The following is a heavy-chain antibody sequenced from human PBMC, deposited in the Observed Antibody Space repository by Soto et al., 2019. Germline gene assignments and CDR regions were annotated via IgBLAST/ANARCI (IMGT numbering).Heavy chain of an antibody. CDR3: ALVDNIVAVKLFNF. Sequence: SETLALTCAVYCGSFSGYYWSWIRQPPGKGLEWIGEINHSGSTNYNPSLKSRVTISVDTSKNQCSLKLTSVTAADTAVYYRALVDNIVAVKLFNFWGQGIFVTVS. CDR1: CGSFSGYY. D-gene: IGHD3-22*01. V-gene: IGHV4-34*01. J-gene: IGHJ4*02. CDR2: INHSGST.